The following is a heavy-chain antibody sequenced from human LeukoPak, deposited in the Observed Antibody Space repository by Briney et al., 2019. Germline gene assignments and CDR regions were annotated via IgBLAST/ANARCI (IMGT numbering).Heavy chain of an antibody. J-gene: IGHJ6*02. V-gene: IGHV6-1*01. CDR2: TYYRSKWYN. CDR1: GDSVSSHSAA. CDR3: ARDKLLYYYYGMDV. D-gene: IGHD3-10*01. Sequence: SQTLSLTCPISGDSVSSHSAAWNWIRQSPSRGLEWLGRTYYRSKWYNGYAVSVKSRITINPDTSKNQFSLQLNSVTPEDTAVYYCARDKLLYYYYGMDVWGQGTTVTVSS.